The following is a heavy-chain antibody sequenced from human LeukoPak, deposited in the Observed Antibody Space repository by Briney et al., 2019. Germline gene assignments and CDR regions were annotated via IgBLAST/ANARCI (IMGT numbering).Heavy chain of an antibody. V-gene: IGHV4-39*07. CDR2: INHSGST. D-gene: IGHD6-13*01. J-gene: IGHJ4*02. Sequence: PSETLSLTCTVSGGSISSGGYYWSWIRQPPGKGLEWIGEINHSGSTNYNPSLKSRVTISVDTSKNQFSLKLSSVTAADTAVYYCARRPRRYSSSWYHFDYWGQGTLVTVSS. CDR1: GGSISSGGYY. CDR3: ARRPRRYSSSWYHFDY.